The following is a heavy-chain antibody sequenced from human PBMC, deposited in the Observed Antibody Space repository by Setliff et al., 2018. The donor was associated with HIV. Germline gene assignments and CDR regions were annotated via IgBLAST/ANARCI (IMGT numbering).Heavy chain of an antibody. Sequence: GSLRLSCAASGFTFSSYAMSWVRQAPGKGLEWVSAISGSGGSTYYADSVKGRFTISRDNSKNTLYLQMNSLGAEDTAVYYCAKDPRAAVATICDYWGQGTLVTVSS. CDR1: GFTFSSYA. J-gene: IGHJ4*02. D-gene: IGHD5-12*01. V-gene: IGHV3-23*01. CDR2: ISGSGGST. CDR3: AKDPRAAVATICDY.